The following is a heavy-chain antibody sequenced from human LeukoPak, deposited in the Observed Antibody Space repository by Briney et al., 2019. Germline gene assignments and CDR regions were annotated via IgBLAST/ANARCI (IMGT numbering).Heavy chain of an antibody. CDR2: SSYSGST. D-gene: IGHD3-22*01. J-gene: IGHJ4*02. Sequence: PSETLSLTCTVSGGSISSYYWSWIRQPPGKGLEWIGYSSYSGSTNYNPSLKSRVTISVDTSKNQFSLKLSSVTAADTAVYYCARGYSLYDGSGYWTYWGQGTLVTVSS. CDR3: ARGYSLYDGSGYWTY. CDR1: GGSISSYY. V-gene: IGHV4-59*13.